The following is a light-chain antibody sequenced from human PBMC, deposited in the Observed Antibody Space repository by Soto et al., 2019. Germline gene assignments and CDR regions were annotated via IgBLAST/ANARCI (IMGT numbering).Light chain of an antibody. V-gene: IGLV1-44*01. CDR2: GND. J-gene: IGLJ2*01. Sequence: QLVLTQPPSASGTPGQRVTISCSGSNSNIGSNAVNWYQQLPGTAPKLLIHGNDQRPSGVPDRLSGSKSGTSASLAISGLQSEEEADYYCAAWDDRLNAPVFGGGTKLTVL. CDR1: NSNIGSNA. CDR3: AAWDDRLNAPV.